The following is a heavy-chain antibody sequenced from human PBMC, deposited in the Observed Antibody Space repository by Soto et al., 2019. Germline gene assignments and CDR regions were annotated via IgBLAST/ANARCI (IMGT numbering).Heavy chain of an antibody. D-gene: IGHD6-19*01. CDR3: ARDRERQWLVGYYYYGMDV. V-gene: IGHV6-1*01. Sequence: QVQLQQSGPGLVKPSQTLSLTCAISGDSVSSNSAAWNWIRQSPSRGLEWLGRTYYRSKWYNDYAVSVKSRITINPDTSKNQFSLQLNSVTPEDTAVYYCARDRERQWLVGYYYYGMDVWGQGTTVTVSS. J-gene: IGHJ6*02. CDR1: GDSVSSNSAA. CDR2: TYYRSKWYN.